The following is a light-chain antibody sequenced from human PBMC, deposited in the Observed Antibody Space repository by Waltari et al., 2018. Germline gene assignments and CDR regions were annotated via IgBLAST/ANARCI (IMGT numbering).Light chain of an antibody. V-gene: IGKV2-28*01. Sequence: IVMTQTPLSLSAIPGEPASISCRSSQSLLNSNGYTYLDWYLQKTGQSPQLLIYLGSYRASGVPDRFSGSGSGTDFTLKISRVEAEDVGVYYCMQALETIFTFGPGTKVDIK. CDR3: MQALETIFT. CDR1: QSLLNSNGYTY. J-gene: IGKJ3*01. CDR2: LGS.